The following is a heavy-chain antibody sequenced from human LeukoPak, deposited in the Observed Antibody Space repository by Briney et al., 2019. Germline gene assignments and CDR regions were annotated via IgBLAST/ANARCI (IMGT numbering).Heavy chain of an antibody. Sequence: ASVKVSCKASGYTFTGYCMHWVRQAPGQGLEWMGWINPNSGGTNYAQKFQGRVTMTRDTSISTAYMELSRLRSDDTAVYYCARVEVVVSENWFDPWGQGTLVTVSS. CDR3: ARVEVVVSENWFDP. V-gene: IGHV1-2*02. CDR1: GYTFTGYC. J-gene: IGHJ5*02. CDR2: INPNSGGT. D-gene: IGHD2-15*01.